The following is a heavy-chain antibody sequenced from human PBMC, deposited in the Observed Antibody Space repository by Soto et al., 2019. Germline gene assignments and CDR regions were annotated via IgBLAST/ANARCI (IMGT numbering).Heavy chain of an antibody. Sequence: SETLSLTSIVSGGSISTYYWSWGRQPPGKGLEWIGYIYYSGSTNVGSANYNPSLKSRVTISVDTSKNQFSLKLTSVTAADTAVYYCAKGESPRGGADPQKISIDYWGQGTLVTVSS. CDR2: IYYSGST. J-gene: IGHJ4*02. V-gene: IGHV4-59*01. D-gene: IGHD2-21*01. CDR1: GGSISTYY. CDR3: AKGESPRGGADPQKISIDY.